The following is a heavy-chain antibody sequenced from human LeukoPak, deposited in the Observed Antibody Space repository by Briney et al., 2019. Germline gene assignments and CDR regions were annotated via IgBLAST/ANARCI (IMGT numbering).Heavy chain of an antibody. D-gene: IGHD6-19*01. CDR3: ARQGIAVAGIGYYFDY. V-gene: IGHV4-59*08. J-gene: IGHJ4*02. Sequence: SETLSLTCTVSGGSISSYYWSWIRQPPGKGLEWIGYIYYSGSTNYNPSLKSRVTISVDTSKNQFSLKLSSVTAADTAVYYCARQGIAVAGIGYYFDYWGQGTLVTASS. CDR2: IYYSGST. CDR1: GGSISSYY.